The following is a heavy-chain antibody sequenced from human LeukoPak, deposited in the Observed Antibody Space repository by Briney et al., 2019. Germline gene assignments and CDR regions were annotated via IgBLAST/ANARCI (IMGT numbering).Heavy chain of an antibody. Sequence: SQTLSLTCTVSGGSISSISYHWGWIRQPPGKGLEWVGSIYYSRSTYYNPSLQSRLPISVDTSKNHFSLKLSSVTAADTAVYHCARHGQGSYCSSTSCYGNWFAPWGQGTLVTVSS. CDR3: ARHGQGSYCSSTSCYGNWFAP. CDR1: GGSISSISYH. V-gene: IGHV4-39*01. CDR2: IYYSRST. J-gene: IGHJ5*02. D-gene: IGHD2-2*01.